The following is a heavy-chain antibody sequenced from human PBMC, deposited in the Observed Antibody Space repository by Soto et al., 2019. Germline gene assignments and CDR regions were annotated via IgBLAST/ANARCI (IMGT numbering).Heavy chain of an antibody. V-gene: IGHV1-18*04. CDR3: ARDDCTSANCYAYNWFDP. Sequence: ASVKVSCKASGYTFSRYGISWVRQAPGQGLEWMGWISTYNGNTNYAQRFQGRVTLTRDTSTDTVSLELSGLRSDDTAVYYCARDDCTSANCYAYNWFDPWGQGTLVTV. J-gene: IGHJ5*02. CDR1: GYTFSRYG. D-gene: IGHD2-2*01. CDR2: ISTYNGNT.